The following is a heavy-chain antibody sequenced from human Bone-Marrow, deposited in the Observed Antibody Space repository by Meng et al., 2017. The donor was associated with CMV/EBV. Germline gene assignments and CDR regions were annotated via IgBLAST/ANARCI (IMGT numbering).Heavy chain of an antibody. CDR1: GGSISSSSYY. V-gene: IGHV4-39*07. CDR3: SRDRGDV. J-gene: IGHJ6*02. CDR2: IYYSGST. Sequence: SETLSLTRTVSGGSISSSSYYWGWIRQPPGKGLEWIGSIYYSGSTYYNPSLKSRVTISVDTSKNQFSLKLSSVTAADTAVYCRSRDRGDVWGQGTTVTVYS.